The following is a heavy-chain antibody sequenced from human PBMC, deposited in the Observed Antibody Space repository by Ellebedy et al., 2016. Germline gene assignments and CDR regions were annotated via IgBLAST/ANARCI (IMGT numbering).Heavy chain of an antibody. CDR1: GGTFSSYA. CDR2: IIPIFGTA. J-gene: IGHJ5*02. D-gene: IGHD4-17*01. Sequence: SVKVSCXASGGTFSSYAISWVRQAPGQGLEWMGGIIPIFGTANYAQKFQGRVTITADESTSTAYMELSSLRSEDTAVYYCARGGPTVTTVYNWFDPWGQGTLVTVSS. V-gene: IGHV1-69*13. CDR3: ARGGPTVTTVYNWFDP.